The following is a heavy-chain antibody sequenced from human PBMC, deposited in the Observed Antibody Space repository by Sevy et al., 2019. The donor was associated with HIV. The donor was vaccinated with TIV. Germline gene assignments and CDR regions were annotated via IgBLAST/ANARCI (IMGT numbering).Heavy chain of an antibody. CDR2: IKSKTDGGTT. J-gene: IGHJ4*02. Sequence: GGSLRLSCAASGFTFSNAWMSWVRQAPGKGLEWVGRIKSKTDGGTTDYAAPVKGRFTISSDDSKNTLYLQMNSLKTEETAVYYCTTGNDFWGCYYTYYFDYWGQGTLVTVSS. CDR1: GFTFSNAW. V-gene: IGHV3-15*01. D-gene: IGHD3-3*01. CDR3: TTGNDFWGCYYTYYFDY.